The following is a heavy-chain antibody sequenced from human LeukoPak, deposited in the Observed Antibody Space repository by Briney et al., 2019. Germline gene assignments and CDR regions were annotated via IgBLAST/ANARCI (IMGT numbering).Heavy chain of an antibody. V-gene: IGHV4-31*03. D-gene: IGHD4-17*01. Sequence: SETLSLTCTVSGGSISSGGYYWSWIRQPPGKGLEWIGYIYYSGSTYYNPSLKSRVTISVDTSKNQFSLKLSSVTAADTAVYYCARDSAMVTTVTTDWYFDLWGRGTLVTVSS. CDR3: ARDSAMVTTVTTDWYFDL. J-gene: IGHJ2*01. CDR2: IYYSGST. CDR1: GGSISSGGYY.